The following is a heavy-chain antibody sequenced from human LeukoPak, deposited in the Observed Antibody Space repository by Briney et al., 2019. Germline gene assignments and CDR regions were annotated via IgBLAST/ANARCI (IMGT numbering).Heavy chain of an antibody. CDR1: GFTFSSYE. CDR3: ARDWYGTFDY. D-gene: IGHD4-17*01. J-gene: IGHJ4*02. CDR2: ISSSGSTI. V-gene: IGHV3-48*03. Sequence: GGSLRLSCAASGFTFSSYEMNWVRQAPGKGLEWVSYISSSGSTIFYADSVKGRFTISRDNAKNTLYLQMNSLRAEDTAVYYCARDWYGTFDYWGQGTLVTVSS.